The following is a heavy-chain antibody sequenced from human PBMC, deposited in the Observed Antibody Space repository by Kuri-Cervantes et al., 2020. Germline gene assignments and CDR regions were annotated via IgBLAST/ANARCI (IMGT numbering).Heavy chain of an antibody. V-gene: IGHV3-23*01. CDR3: AKVKGRWELLRLQYYFDY. CDR1: GFTFDDYA. CDR2: ISGSGGST. J-gene: IGHJ4*02. D-gene: IGHD1-26*01. Sequence: GESLKISCAASGFTFDDYAMHWVRQAPGKGLEWVSAISGSGGSTYYADSVKGRFTISRDNSKNTLYLQMNSLRAEDTAVYYCAKVKGRWELLRLQYYFDYWGQGTLVTVSS.